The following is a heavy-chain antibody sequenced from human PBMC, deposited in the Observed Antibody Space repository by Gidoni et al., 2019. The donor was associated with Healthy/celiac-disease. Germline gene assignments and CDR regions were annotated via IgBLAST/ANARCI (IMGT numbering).Heavy chain of an antibody. V-gene: IGHV4-39*01. CDR2: IYYSGST. CDR3: ARLYSVATRIVGATGQIDY. CDR1: GGSISSSSYY. D-gene: IGHD1-26*01. J-gene: IGHJ4*02. Sequence: QLQLQESGPGLVKPSETLSLTCTVSGGSISSSSYYWGWIRQPPGQGLEWIGSIYYSGSTYYNPSLKSRVPISVDTSKNQFSLKLSSVTAADTAVYYCARLYSVATRIVGATGQIDYWGQGTLVTVSS.